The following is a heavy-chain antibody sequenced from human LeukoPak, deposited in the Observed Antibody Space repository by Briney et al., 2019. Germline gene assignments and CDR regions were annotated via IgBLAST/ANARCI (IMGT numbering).Heavy chain of an antibody. V-gene: IGHV5-51*01. Sequence: GESLKISCKGSGYSFTNNWIGWVRQMPGKGLEWMGIIYPGDSDTRYSPSFQGQVTISADKSISTAYLQWNSLKASDTAMYYCARMIGLGEVSPYFDYWGQGSLVTVSS. CDR3: ARMIGLGEVSPYFDY. D-gene: IGHD3-16*02. J-gene: IGHJ4*02. CDR1: GYSFTNNW. CDR2: IYPGDSDT.